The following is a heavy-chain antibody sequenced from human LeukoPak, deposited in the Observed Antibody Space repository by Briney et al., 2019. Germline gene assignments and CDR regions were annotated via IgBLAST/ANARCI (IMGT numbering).Heavy chain of an antibody. D-gene: IGHD3-9*01. CDR1: GFTFSSYA. V-gene: IGHV3-30*04. Sequence: PGRSLRLSCAASGFTFSSYAMHWVRQAPGKGLEWVAVISYDGSNKYYADSVKGRFTISRDNSKNTLYLQMNSLRAEDAAVYYCARDSYYDILTGIAFDYWGQGTLVTVSS. CDR2: ISYDGSNK. CDR3: ARDSYYDILTGIAFDY. J-gene: IGHJ4*02.